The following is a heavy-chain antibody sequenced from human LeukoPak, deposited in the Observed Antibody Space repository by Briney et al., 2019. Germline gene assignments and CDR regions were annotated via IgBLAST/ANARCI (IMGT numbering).Heavy chain of an antibody. D-gene: IGHD2-15*01. Sequence: PSETLSLTCTVSGGSISSGGYYWSWIRQHPGKGLEWIGYIYYSGSTYYNPSLKSRVTISVDTSKNQFSLKLSSVTAADTAVYYCARLADCGGSCSDYYGMDVWGQGTTVTVSS. CDR2: IYYSGST. CDR1: GGSISSGGYY. J-gene: IGHJ6*02. CDR3: ARLADCGGSCSDYYGMDV. V-gene: IGHV4-31*03.